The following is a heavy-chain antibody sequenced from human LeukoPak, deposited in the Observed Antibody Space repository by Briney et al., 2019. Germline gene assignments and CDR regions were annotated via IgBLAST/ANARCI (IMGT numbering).Heavy chain of an antibody. J-gene: IGHJ4*02. V-gene: IGHV4-31*03. Sequence: SQTLSLTCTVSGGPISSGGYYWSWIRQHPVKGLEWIGYIYFSGSTYYNPSLKSRVTISVDTSKNQFSLNLSSVTAADTAVYYCARGYTSSLRYFDHWGQGTLVTVSS. CDR3: ARGYTSSLRYFDH. CDR1: GGPISSGGYY. CDR2: IYFSGST. D-gene: IGHD6-13*01.